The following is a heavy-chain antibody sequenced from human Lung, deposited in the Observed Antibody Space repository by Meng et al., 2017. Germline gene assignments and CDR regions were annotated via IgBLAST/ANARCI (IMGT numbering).Heavy chain of an antibody. Sequence: QVTITQCGGGRLEPSEPLPLTCVVSGGSFSDYYWSWIRQPPGKGLEWIGEINHSGSTNYNPSLESRATISVDTSQNNLSLKLSSVTAADSAVYYCARGPTTMAHDFDYWGQGTLVTVSS. CDR3: ARGPTTMAHDFDY. J-gene: IGHJ4*02. CDR1: GGSFSDYY. D-gene: IGHD4-11*01. CDR2: INHSGST. V-gene: IGHV4-34*01.